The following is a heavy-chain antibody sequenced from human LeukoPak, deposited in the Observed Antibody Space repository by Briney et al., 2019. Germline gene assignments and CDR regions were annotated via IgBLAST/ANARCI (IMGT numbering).Heavy chain of an antibody. V-gene: IGHV3-7*02. D-gene: IGHD3-22*01. CDR2: IKQDGSEK. CDR3: ARGPTTYYYDSSGYYRL. J-gene: IGHJ4*02. Sequence: GGSLRLSCAASGFTFTTYDMHWVRQATGKGLEWVANIKQDGSEKYYVDSVKGRFTISRDNAKNSLYLQMNSLRAEDTAVYYCARGPTTYYYDSSGYYRLWGQGTLVTVSS. CDR1: GFTFTTYD.